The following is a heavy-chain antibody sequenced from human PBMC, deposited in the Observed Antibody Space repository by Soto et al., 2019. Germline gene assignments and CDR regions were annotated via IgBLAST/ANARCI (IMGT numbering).Heavy chain of an antibody. D-gene: IGHD3-10*01. CDR3: VIDDAARGFGELDY. CDR1: GFNFDTEP. V-gene: IGHV3-48*01. CDR2: IRSGGSAT. Sequence: EVQLVESGGGLVHPGGSLKLSCAASGFNFDTEPMNWVRQAPGKGLEWVSNIRSGGSATSYADSVKGRFTISRDDSENTVFLQMDSLKTEDTAVYYCVIDDAARGFGELDYWGRGTLVTVSS. J-gene: IGHJ4*02.